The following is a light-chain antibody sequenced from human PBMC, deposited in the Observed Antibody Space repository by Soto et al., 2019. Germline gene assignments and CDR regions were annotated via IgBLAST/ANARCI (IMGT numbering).Light chain of an antibody. CDR1: QSVSSN. Sequence: IVVTQSPSTLSVSPGERATLSCRASQSVSSNLAWYQQKPGQAPRLLINGASTRATGIPARFSGSGSGTEFSLTISSLQSEDFALYYCQQYNDWPLTFGQGTKVDIK. CDR3: QQYNDWPLT. CDR2: GAS. V-gene: IGKV3-15*01. J-gene: IGKJ1*01.